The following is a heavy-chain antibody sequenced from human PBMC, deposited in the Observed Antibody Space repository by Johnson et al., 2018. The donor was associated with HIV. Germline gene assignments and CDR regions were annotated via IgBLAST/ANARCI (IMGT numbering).Heavy chain of an antibody. D-gene: IGHD5-18*01. CDR3: TTDGYGGYSYGYGAFEI. CDR1: GFILSNAC. J-gene: IGHJ3*02. Sequence: QVQLVESGGGLVKPGGSLRLFCAASGFILSNACMSWVRQGPGKGLDWVAVISYDGSNKYYADSVKGRFTISRDNSKNTLYLQRNSLKTEDTAVYYCTTDGYGGYSYGYGAFEIWGQGTMVTVSS. CDR2: ISYDGSNK. V-gene: IGHV3-30-3*01.